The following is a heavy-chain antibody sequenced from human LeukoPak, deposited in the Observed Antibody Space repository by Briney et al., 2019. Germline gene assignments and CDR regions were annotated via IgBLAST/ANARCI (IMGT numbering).Heavy chain of an antibody. J-gene: IGHJ3*02. D-gene: IGHD3-22*01. V-gene: IGHV4-30-4*01. CDR2: IYYSGST. CDR1: GGSISSGDYY. Sequence: SQTLSLTCTVSGGSISSGDYYWSWIRQPPGKGLEWIGYIYYSGSTYYNPSLKSRVTISVDTSKNQFSLKLSSVTAADTAVYYCARDPYDSSGSSFFDTWGQGTMVTVSS. CDR3: ARDPYDSSGSSFFDT.